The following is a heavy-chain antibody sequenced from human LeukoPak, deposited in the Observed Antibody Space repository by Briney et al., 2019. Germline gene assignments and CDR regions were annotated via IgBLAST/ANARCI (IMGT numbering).Heavy chain of an antibody. Sequence: GGALRLSCAASGFTFSSYSMNWVRQAPGKGLEWVSSISSSSSYIYYADSVKGRFTISRDNAKNSLYLHMNSLRAEDTAVYYCAREDTAMVIPFDYWGQGTLVTVSS. V-gene: IGHV3-21*01. CDR3: AREDTAMVIPFDY. J-gene: IGHJ4*02. CDR1: GFTFSSYS. D-gene: IGHD5-18*01. CDR2: ISSSSSYI.